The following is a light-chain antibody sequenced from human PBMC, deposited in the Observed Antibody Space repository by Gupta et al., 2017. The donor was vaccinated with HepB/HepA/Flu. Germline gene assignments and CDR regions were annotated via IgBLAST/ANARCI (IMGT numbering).Light chain of an antibody. V-gene: IGKV4-1*01. CDR2: WAS. CDR1: QTIFHITSNKNF. J-gene: IGKJ4*01. Sequence: DIVMTQSPVSLAVSLGERASINCKSSQTIFHITSNKNFIAWYQQKPGQSPRLLIYWASTRESGVPDRFSGSGSGTDFPLTINSLQAEDVAVYFCQQYFNSPVTFGGGTKVEIK. CDR3: QQYFNSPVT.